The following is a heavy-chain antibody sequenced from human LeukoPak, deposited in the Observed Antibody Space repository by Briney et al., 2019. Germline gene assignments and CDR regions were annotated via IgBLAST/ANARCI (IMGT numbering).Heavy chain of an antibody. J-gene: IGHJ4*02. CDR2: ISWNSGSI. D-gene: IGHD6-13*01. Sequence: GGSLRLSCAASGFTFDDYAMHWVRQVPGKGLEWVSGISWNSGSIGYVDSVKGRFTMSRDSAKNSLYLQMNSLRAEDTALHYCAKDMGSSWWSNFDYWGQGTLVTVSS. V-gene: IGHV3-9*01. CDR1: GFTFDDYA. CDR3: AKDMGSSWWSNFDY.